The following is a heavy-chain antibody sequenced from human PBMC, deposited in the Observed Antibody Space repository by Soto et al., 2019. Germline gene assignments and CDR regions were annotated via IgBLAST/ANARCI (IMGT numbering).Heavy chain of an antibody. CDR1: GFTVSSNY. CDR3: ARDGIMTTSFDY. D-gene: IGHD4-17*01. Sequence: GGSLRLSCAASGFTVSSNYMSWVRQAPGKGLEWVSVIYSGGSTYYADSVKGRFTISRDNSKNTLYLQMNSLRAEDTAVYYCARDGIMTTSFDYWGQGTLVTVSS. J-gene: IGHJ4*02. CDR2: IYSGGST. V-gene: IGHV3-66*01.